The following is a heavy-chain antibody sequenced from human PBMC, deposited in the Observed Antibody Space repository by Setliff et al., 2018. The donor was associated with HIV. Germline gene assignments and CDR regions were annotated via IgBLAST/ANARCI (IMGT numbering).Heavy chain of an antibody. CDR2: INIRSGNT. Sequence: ASVKVSCKASEYTFTDYFMHWVRQAPGQGLEWMGWINIRSGNTNYAQKFQGRVTMTTDTSTSTAYMELSSLTSDDTAIYYCARDMFEIWERSLAKGDEFDPWGQGSLVTVSS. V-gene: IGHV1-18*04. D-gene: IGHD3-10*02. J-gene: IGHJ5*02. CDR3: ARDMFEIWERSLAKGDEFDP. CDR1: EYTFTDYF.